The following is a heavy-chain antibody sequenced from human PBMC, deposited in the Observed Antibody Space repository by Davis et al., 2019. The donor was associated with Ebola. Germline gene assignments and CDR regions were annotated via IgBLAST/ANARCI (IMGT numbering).Heavy chain of an antibody. CDR3: ARAPWVGHSSSDY. Sequence: GESLKISCAASGFTFSYYAMHWVRQAPGKGLEWVGFISHDESNEYYADSVRGRFTISRDNSKNTLYLQMSSLRADDTAVYYCARAPWVGHSSSDYWGQGTLVTVSS. D-gene: IGHD6-6*01. V-gene: IGHV3-30-3*01. J-gene: IGHJ4*02. CDR2: ISHDESNE. CDR1: GFTFSYYA.